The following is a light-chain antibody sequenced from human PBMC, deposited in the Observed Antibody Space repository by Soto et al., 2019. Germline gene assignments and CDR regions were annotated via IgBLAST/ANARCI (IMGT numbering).Light chain of an antibody. CDR2: DAS. CDR1: QYVSSF. CDR3: QQRYNWPPT. J-gene: IGKJ1*01. Sequence: EIVFTQSPATLSLSPGERGTLSCRASQYVSSFLAWYQQKAGQAPRLLIYDASHRDTGIPARFSGIWSGTDFTLPLNRLEPEDFSLYYCQQRYNWPPTFGQGTKVDIK. V-gene: IGKV3-11*01.